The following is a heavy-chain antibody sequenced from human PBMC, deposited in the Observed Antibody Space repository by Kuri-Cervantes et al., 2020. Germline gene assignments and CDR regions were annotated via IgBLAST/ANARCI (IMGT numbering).Heavy chain of an antibody. CDR1: GYTFTSYY. CDR2: INPSGGST. V-gene: IGHV1-46*01. D-gene: IGHD2-15*01. Sequence: ASVKVSCKASGYTFTSYYMHWVRQAPGKGLEWMGIINPSGGSTSYAQKLQGRVTFTRDTSTSTVYMWLSSLRSEDTAVYYCARERSCPPDYWGQGTLVTVSS. J-gene: IGHJ4*02. CDR3: ARERSCPPDY.